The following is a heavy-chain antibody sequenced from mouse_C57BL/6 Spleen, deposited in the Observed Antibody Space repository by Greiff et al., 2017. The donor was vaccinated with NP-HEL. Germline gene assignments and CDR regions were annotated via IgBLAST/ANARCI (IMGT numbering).Heavy chain of an antibody. CDR1: GYTFTSYW. CDR3: ARGGSSYWYFDV. V-gene: IGHV1-69*01. J-gene: IGHJ1*03. CDR2: IDPSDSYT. D-gene: IGHD1-1*01. Sequence: QVQLKQPGAELVMPGASVKLSCKASGYTFTSYWMHWVKQRPGQGLEWIGEIDPSDSYTNYNPKFKGKSTLTVDKSSSTAYMQLSSLTSEDSAVYYCARGGSSYWYFDVWGTGTTVTVSS.